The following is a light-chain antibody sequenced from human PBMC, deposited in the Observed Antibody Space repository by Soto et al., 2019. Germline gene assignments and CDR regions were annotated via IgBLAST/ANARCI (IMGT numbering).Light chain of an antibody. J-gene: IGKJ4*01. CDR1: QSALYSSNNKNY. Sequence: DIVMTQSPDSLAVSLGERATINCKSSQSALYSSNNKNYLAWYQQKPGQPPKLLFYWASTRESGVPDRFSGIGSVRDFTLTISSLQAEDVAVYYCQQHYDPPLTFGGGTKV. V-gene: IGKV4-1*01. CDR3: QQHYDPPLT. CDR2: WAS.